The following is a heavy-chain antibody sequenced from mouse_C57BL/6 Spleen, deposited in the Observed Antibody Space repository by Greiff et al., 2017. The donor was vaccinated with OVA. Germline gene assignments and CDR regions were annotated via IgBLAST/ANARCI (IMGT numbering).Heavy chain of an antibody. D-gene: IGHD4-1*01. CDR1: GFNITDYY. J-gene: IGHJ2*01. V-gene: IGHV14-2*01. CDR3: ARGTGTSFLDY. Sequence: VQLKQSGAELVKPGASVKLSCTASGFNITDYYMHWVKQRTEQGLEWIGRLDPEDGETKYAPKFQGKATITADTSSNTAYLQLSSLTSDDTAVYYCARGTGTSFLDYWGQGTTLTVSS. CDR2: LDPEDGET.